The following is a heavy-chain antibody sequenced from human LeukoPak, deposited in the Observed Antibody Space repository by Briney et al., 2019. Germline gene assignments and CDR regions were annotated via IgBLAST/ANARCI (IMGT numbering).Heavy chain of an antibody. CDR3: ARVPGLQAIDY. CDR2: IYYSGST. V-gene: IGHV4-30-4*08. Sequence: SETLSLTCTVSGGSISSGDYYWSSIRPPPGKGLEWIGYIYYSGSTYYNPSLKSHVNISVDTSKDQFSLKLSSVAAAYTAVYYCARVPGLQAIDYWGQGTLVTVSS. J-gene: IGHJ4*02. CDR1: GGSISSGDYY. D-gene: IGHD5-24*01.